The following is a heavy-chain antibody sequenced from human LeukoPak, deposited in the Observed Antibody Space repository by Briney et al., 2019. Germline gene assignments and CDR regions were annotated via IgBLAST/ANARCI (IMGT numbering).Heavy chain of an antibody. Sequence: GGSLRLSCAASGFTFSSYEMNWVRQAPGKGLEWVSYISSSGSTIYYADSVKGRFTISRDNAKNSLYLQMNSLRAEDRAVYYCAREYADYYGSGSYTFDYYYGMDVWGQGTTVTVSS. J-gene: IGHJ6*02. CDR1: GFTFSSYE. D-gene: IGHD3-10*01. V-gene: IGHV3-48*03. CDR2: ISSSGSTI. CDR3: AREYADYYGSGSYTFDYYYGMDV.